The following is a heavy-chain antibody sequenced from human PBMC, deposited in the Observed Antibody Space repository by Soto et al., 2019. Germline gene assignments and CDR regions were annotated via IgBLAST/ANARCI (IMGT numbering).Heavy chain of an antibody. V-gene: IGHV1-69*01. D-gene: IGHD2-2*02. CDR3: ARVPRQMLYGPTRNGMDV. J-gene: IGHJ6*02. CDR1: GGTFGIYA. Sequence: QVQLVQSGAAVSKPGSSVKVSCKASGGTFGIYAIGWVRQAPGQGLEWMGGIIPAFGTTKNAQKFQDRVDMTANESTNTGYMALRGLRFDDTAVYYCARVPRQMLYGPTRNGMDVWGQGTTLIVSS. CDR2: IIPAFGTT.